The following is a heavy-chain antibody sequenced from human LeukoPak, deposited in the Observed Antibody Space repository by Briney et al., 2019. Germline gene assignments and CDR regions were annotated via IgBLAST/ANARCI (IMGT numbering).Heavy chain of an antibody. J-gene: IGHJ4*02. Sequence: GASVKVSCKASGYTFTSYGISWVRQAPGQGLEWMGWISAYNGNTNYAQKLQGRVTMTTDTSTSTAYMELRSRRSDDTAVYYCARDIPTSSWYPRRDYWGQGTLVTVSS. V-gene: IGHV1-18*01. D-gene: IGHD6-13*01. CDR2: ISAYNGNT. CDR3: ARDIPTSSWYPRRDY. CDR1: GYTFTSYG.